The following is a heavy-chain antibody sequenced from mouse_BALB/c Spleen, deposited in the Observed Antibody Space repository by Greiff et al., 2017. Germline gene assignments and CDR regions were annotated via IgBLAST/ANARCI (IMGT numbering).Heavy chain of an antibody. CDR2: IDPANGNT. CDR1: GFNIKDTY. CDR3: AVGFAY. V-gene: IGHV14-3*02. J-gene: IGHJ3*01. Sequence: EVKLMESGAELVKPGASVKLSCTASGFNIKDTYMHWVKQRPEQGLEWIGRIDPANGNTKYDPKFQGKATITADTSSNTAYLQLSSLTSEDTAVYYCAVGFAYWGQGTLVTVSA.